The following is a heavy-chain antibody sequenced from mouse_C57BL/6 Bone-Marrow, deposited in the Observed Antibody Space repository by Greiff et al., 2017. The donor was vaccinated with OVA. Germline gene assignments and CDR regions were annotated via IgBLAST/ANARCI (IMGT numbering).Heavy chain of an antibody. D-gene: IGHD1-1*02. CDR3: ARCMEVGSYYAMDY. CDR2: ILPGSGST. V-gene: IGHV1-9*01. J-gene: IGHJ4*01. CDR1: GYTFSSYW. Sequence: VQLQQSGAELMKPGASVKISCKATGYTFSSYWIEWVKQRPGHGLEWIGEILPGSGSTDYNEKFKGKATFTADTSSNTAYMQLSSLTSEDSAVYYCARCMEVGSYYAMDYGGQGTSVTVSS.